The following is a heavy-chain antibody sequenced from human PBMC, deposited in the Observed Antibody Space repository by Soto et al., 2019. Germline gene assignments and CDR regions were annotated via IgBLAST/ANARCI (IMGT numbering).Heavy chain of an antibody. CDR1: GFSFTGYY. CDR3: AKDLTRQLAYWLDP. Sequence: GASVKVSCKASGFSFTGYYIHWLRQAPGQGLEWMGWINAHSGGTEYAQKFQGRVTLTRDTSISTAYMTLSSLRSDDTAIYYCAKDLTRQLAYWLDPWGQGTQGTVPQ. CDR2: INAHSGGT. D-gene: IGHD6-6*01. V-gene: IGHV1-2*02. J-gene: IGHJ5*02.